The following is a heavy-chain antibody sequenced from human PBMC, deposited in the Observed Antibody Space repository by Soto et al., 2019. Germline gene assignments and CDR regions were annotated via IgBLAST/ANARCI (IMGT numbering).Heavy chain of an antibody. CDR3: ARTDRRLLELIDY. J-gene: IGHJ4*02. D-gene: IGHD3-3*01. Sequence: GASVKVSCKASGYTFTSYAMHWVRQAPGQGLKWMGWISTYNGNTNYAQKLQGRVTMTTDTSTSTAYMELRSLRSDDTAVYYCARTDRRLLELIDYWGQGTLVTVSS. CDR2: ISTYNGNT. CDR1: GYTFTSYA. V-gene: IGHV1-18*01.